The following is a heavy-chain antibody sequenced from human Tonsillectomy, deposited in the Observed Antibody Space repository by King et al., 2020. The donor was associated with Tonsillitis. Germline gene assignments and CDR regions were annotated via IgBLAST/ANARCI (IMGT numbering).Heavy chain of an antibody. CDR3: ARDLLGRGTMVRVENWYFDL. CDR1: GGSVSSGSYY. J-gene: IGHJ2*01. V-gene: IGHV4-61*01. Sequence: QLQESGPGLVKPSETLSLTCTVSGGSVSSGSYYWSWIRQPPGKGLEWIGYIYYSGSTNYNPSLKRRVTISVDTSKNQFSLKLRAVTAADTAVYYCARDLLGRGTMVRVENWYFDLWGRGTLVTVSS. D-gene: IGHD3-10*01. CDR2: IYYSGST.